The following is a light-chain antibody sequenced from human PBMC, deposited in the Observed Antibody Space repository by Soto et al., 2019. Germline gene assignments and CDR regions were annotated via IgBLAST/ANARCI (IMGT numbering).Light chain of an antibody. CDR3: GLYTSSSTWV. Sequence: QSALTQPPSVSGSPGQSVTISCTVTSSDVGDYEHVSWYQQAPGTAPKLIIFDVTNRPSGVPDRFSGSKSGNTPSRTIFGLQAEDEADYYCGLYTSSSTWVFGGGTKLTVL. CDR1: SSDVGDYEH. CDR2: DVT. J-gene: IGLJ3*02. V-gene: IGLV2-18*01.